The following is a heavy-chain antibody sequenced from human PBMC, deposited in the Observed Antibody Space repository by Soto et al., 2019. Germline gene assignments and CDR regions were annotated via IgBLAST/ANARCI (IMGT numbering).Heavy chain of an antibody. Sequence: ETLSLTCAVSGDSISSGYYWAWIRQPPRKGLEWVSAISGSGGSTYYADSVKGRFTISRDNSKNTLYLQMNSLRAEDTAVYYCANANWYFDLWGRGTLVT. V-gene: IGHV3-23*01. CDR1: GDSISSGYY. J-gene: IGHJ2*01. CDR2: ISGSGGST. CDR3: ANANWYFDL.